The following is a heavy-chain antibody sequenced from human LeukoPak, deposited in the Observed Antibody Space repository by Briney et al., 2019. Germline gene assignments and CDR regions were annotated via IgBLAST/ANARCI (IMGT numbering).Heavy chain of an antibody. CDR2: ISAYNGNT. J-gene: IGHJ5*02. V-gene: IGHV1-18*01. CDR1: GYTFTSYG. D-gene: IGHD3-10*01. Sequence: ASVKVSCKASGYTFTSYGISWVRQAPGQGLEWMGWISAYNGNTNYAQKLQGRVTMTTDTSTSTAYMELWSLRSDDTAVYYCATNILVRDIINWFDPWGQGTLVTVSS. CDR3: ATNILVRDIINWFDP.